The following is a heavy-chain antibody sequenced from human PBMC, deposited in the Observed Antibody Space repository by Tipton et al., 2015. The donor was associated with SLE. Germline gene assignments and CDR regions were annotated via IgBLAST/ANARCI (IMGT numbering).Heavy chain of an antibody. CDR3: AREHVDTAMEFDY. Sequence: SLRLSCVASGVSFNKYWMIWVRQAPGKGLEWVANIKQDGSEKYYVDSVKGRFTISRDNAKNSLYLQMNSLRAEDTAVYYCAREHVDTAMEFDYWGQGTLVTVSS. J-gene: IGHJ4*02. D-gene: IGHD5-18*01. V-gene: IGHV3-7*01. CDR2: IKQDGSEK. CDR1: GVSFNKYW.